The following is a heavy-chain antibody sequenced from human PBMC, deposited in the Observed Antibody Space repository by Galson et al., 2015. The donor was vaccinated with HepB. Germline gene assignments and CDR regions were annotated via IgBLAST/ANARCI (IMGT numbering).Heavy chain of an antibody. CDR2: INPNGGAT. D-gene: IGHD3-22*01. V-gene: IGHV1-2*02. J-gene: IGHJ3*02. Sequence: SVKVSCKASGYTFIDYYIHWVRQAPEQGLEWMGWINPNGGATKYAQKFQDRFTMTRDTSISTAYMELSRLSSDDTAVYFCVRLVGSGYSNDAFDIWGQGTMVTVSS. CDR1: GYTFIDYY. CDR3: VRLVGSGYSNDAFDI.